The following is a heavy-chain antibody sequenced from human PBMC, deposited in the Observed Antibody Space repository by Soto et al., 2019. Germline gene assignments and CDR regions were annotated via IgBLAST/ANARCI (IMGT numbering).Heavy chain of an antibody. D-gene: IGHD2-8*02. J-gene: IGHJ3*02. Sequence: GGSLRLSCAASGFTFSSYGMHWVRQAPGKGLEWVAVISYDGSNKYYADSVKGRFTISRDNSKNTVYLQMNSLTAGDTALYYCAKATATGGGAFDICGQGTMVTVSS. V-gene: IGHV3-30*18. CDR1: GFTFSSYG. CDR3: AKATATGGGAFDI. CDR2: ISYDGSNK.